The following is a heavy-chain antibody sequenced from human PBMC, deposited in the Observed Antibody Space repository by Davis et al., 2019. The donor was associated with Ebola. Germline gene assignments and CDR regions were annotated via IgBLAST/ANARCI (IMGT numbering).Heavy chain of an antibody. D-gene: IGHD6-19*01. CDR3: ARGWDSSGWQN. V-gene: IGHV4-59*08. J-gene: IGHJ4*02. Sequence: SETLSLTCTVSGGSISSYYWSWIRQPPGKGLEWIGYIYYTGSTKYNPSLKSRVTISLDTPKNQFSLKLSSVTAADTAVYYCARGWDSSGWQNWGQGTLVTVSS. CDR1: GGSISSYY. CDR2: IYYTGST.